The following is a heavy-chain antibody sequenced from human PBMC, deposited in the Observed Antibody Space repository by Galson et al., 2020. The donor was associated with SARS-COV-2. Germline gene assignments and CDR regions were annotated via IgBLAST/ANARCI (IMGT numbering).Heavy chain of an antibody. CDR3: ARDRSTYYYGMDV. V-gene: IGHV3-30*03. J-gene: IGHJ6*02. D-gene: IGHD6-13*01. CDR2: ISYDGSNK. Sequence: GESLKISCAASGFTFSSYGMPWVRQAPGKGLEWVAVISYDGSNKYYADSVKGRFTISRDNSKNTLYLQMNSLRAEDTAVYYCARDRSTYYYGMDVWGQGTTVTVSS. CDR1: GFTFSSYG.